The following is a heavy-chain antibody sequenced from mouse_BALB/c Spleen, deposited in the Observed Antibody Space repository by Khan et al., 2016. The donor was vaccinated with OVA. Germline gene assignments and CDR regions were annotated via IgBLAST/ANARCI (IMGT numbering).Heavy chain of an antibody. Sequence: EVQLQESGPELVRPGASVKVSCKASGYAFTTYNIYWVKQSHGKSLEWIGYIDPYNGGTNYNQNFKDKATLTVDKSSSAAYMHLDSLTSEDSAVYFWARSSDGYYPIADWGQGTLVTVSA. D-gene: IGHD2-3*01. CDR3: ARSSDGYYPIAD. CDR2: IDPYNGGT. J-gene: IGHJ3*01. CDR1: GYAFTTYN. V-gene: IGHV1S135*01.